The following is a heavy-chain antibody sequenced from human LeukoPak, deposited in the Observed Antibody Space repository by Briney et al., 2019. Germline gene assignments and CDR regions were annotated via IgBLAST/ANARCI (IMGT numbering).Heavy chain of an antibody. J-gene: IGHJ5*02. CDR1: GGTFSSYA. CDR2: IIPIFGTA. Sequence: ASVKVSCKASGGTFSSYAISWVRQAPGQGLEWMGGIIPIFGTANYAQKFQGRVTITTDESTSTAYMELSSLRSEDTAVYYCARVDGSGYYKSGWFDPWGQGTLVTVSS. CDR3: ARVDGSGYYKSGWFDP. D-gene: IGHD3-3*01. V-gene: IGHV1-69*05.